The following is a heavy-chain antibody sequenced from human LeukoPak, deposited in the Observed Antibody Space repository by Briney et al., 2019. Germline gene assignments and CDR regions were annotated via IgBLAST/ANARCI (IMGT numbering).Heavy chain of an antibody. CDR1: GDSISTYY. J-gene: IGHJ4*02. CDR3: AGGPTSSFDY. V-gene: IGHV4-59*08. Sequence: SETLSLTCTVSGDSISTYYWSWIRQPPGKGLEWIGYLYYTGSTNYNPSLKSRVTISVDRSKKQFSLKVSSVTAADTAVYYCAGGPTSSFDYWGQGTMVTVSS. D-gene: IGHD2-2*01. CDR2: LYYTGST.